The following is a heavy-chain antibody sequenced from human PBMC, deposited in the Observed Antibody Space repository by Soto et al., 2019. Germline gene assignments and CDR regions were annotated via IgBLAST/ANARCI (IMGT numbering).Heavy chain of an antibody. D-gene: IGHD3-22*01. J-gene: IGHJ3*02. CDR2: IGDSGSVI. CDR1: GFTFSNYE. V-gene: IGHV3-48*03. CDR3: ARRLVTYLFDSSGPGTFDI. Sequence: EVQLVESGGGLVQPGGSLRLSCAASGFTFSNYEMAWVRQAPGKGLQWVSYIGDSGSVIKYADSVKGRFTISRDNAKESLYLQMNSLRAEDTVVYYCARRLVTYLFDSSGPGTFDIWGQGTMVTVSS.